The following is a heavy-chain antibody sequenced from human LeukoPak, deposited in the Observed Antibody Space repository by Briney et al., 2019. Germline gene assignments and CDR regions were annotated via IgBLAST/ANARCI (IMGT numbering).Heavy chain of an antibody. CDR2: MHSVGTT. V-gene: IGHV3-53*01. D-gene: IGHD1-26*01. CDR3: ARDGSSGRGYYYYYGMDV. J-gene: IGHJ6*04. Sequence: GGSLRLSCAASGFTFNSYVMSWVRQAPGKGLEWVSIMHSVGTTYYADSVKGRFTFSRDNSKNTLYLQMNNLRAEDTAVYYCARDGSSGRGYYYYYGMDVWGEGTTVTVSS. CDR1: GFTFNSYV.